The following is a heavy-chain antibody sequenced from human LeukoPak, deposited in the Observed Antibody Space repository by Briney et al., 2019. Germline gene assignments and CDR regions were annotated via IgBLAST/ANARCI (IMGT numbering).Heavy chain of an antibody. CDR1: GFTFSNYA. D-gene: IGHD4-17*01. V-gene: IGHV3-23*01. Sequence: PGGSLRLSCTVSGFTFSNYAMTWVRQAPGKGLEWVSSIRGSDGGTHYAGSVKGRFTISRDNSKNTLFLQMNSLRGEDTVIYYCAREPNGDYIGAFDMGGPGTMVTVSS. CDR2: IRGSDGGT. CDR3: AREPNGDYIGAFDM. J-gene: IGHJ3*02.